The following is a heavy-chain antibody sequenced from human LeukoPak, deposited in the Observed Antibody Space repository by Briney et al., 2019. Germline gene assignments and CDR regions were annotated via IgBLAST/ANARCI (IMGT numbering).Heavy chain of an antibody. J-gene: IGHJ4*02. Sequence: PGGSLRLSCAASGFTFSSYNMNWVRQAPGKGLDWVSSISGTSNYIYYADSVKGRFTISRDNAKNSLYLQMNSLRAEDTAVYYCANWDSGSYSFDYWGQGTLVTVSS. V-gene: IGHV3-21*01. CDR3: ANWDSGSYSFDY. CDR1: GFTFSSYN. D-gene: IGHD1-26*01. CDR2: ISGTSNYI.